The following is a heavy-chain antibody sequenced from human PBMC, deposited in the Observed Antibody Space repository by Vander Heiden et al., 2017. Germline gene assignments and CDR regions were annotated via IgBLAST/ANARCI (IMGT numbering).Heavy chain of an antibody. CDR2: IDNSGST. V-gene: IGHV4-59*01. Sequence: QLQLQESGPGLVMPSVPLSLTCSVSGGSIRCSFWSWIRQPPGKGLEWIGYIDNSGSTDYNPSLKSGVTISRDTSKNQVSLKLNAVTAADTAVYYCVRDRFVAVPTAAQHYYGMDVWGKGTTVTVSS. CDR1: GGSIRCSF. CDR3: VRDRFVAVPTAAQHYYGMDV. D-gene: IGHD2-2*01. J-gene: IGHJ6*04.